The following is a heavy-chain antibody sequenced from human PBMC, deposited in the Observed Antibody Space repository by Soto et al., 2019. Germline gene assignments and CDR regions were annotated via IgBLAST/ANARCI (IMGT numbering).Heavy chain of an antibody. V-gene: IGHV4-34*01. Sequence: PSETLSLTCAVYGGSFSGYYWSWIRQPPGKGLEWIGEINHSGSTNYNPSLKSRVTISVDTSKNQFSLKLSSVTAAEKAVFYCARGAVLLWFGELLSTPWFAPWGQGTLVTVSS. CDR2: INHSGST. D-gene: IGHD3-10*01. J-gene: IGHJ5*02. CDR1: GGSFSGYY. CDR3: ARGAVLLWFGELLSTPWFAP.